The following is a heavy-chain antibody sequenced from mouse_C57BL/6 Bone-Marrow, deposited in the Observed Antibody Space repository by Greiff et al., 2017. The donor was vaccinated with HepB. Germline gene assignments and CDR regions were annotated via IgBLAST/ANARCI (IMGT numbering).Heavy chain of an antibody. CDR2: IDPSDSYT. D-gene: IGHD2-12*01. J-gene: IGHJ3*01. CDR3: ARGYYPFAY. CDR1: GYTFTSYW. Sequence: QVQLKQPGAELVMPGASVKLSCKASGYTFTSYWMHWVKQRPGQGLEWIGEIDPSDSYTNYNQKFKGKSTLTVDKSSSTAYMQLSSLTSEDSAVYYCARGYYPFAYWGQGTLVTVSA. V-gene: IGHV1-69*01.